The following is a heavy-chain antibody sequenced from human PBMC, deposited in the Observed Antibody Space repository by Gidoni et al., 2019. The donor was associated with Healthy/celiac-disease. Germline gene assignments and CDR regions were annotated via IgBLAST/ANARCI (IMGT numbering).Heavy chain of an antibody. CDR1: GFTFSSYA. V-gene: IGHV3-64*01. CDR2: ISSNGGST. Sequence: EVQLVESGGGLVQPGGSLRLSCAASGFTFSSYAMHWVRQAPGKGLEYVSAISSNGGSTYYANSVKGRFTISRDNSKNTLYLQMGSLRAEDMAVYYCARTQQLVRPYFDYWGQGTLVTVSS. J-gene: IGHJ4*02. D-gene: IGHD6-13*01. CDR3: ARTQQLVRPYFDY.